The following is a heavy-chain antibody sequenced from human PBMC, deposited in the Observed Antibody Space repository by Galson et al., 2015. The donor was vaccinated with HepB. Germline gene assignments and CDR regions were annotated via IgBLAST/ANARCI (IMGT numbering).Heavy chain of an antibody. D-gene: IGHD6-13*01. CDR1: GFTFSGSA. Sequence: SLRLSCAASGFTFSGSAMHWVRQASGKGLEWVGRIRSKANSYAAAYAASVKGRFTISRDDSKNTAYLQMNSLKTEDTAVYYCTRHLGRIAAATSYGMDVWGQGPRSPSP. CDR3: TRHLGRIAAATSYGMDV. V-gene: IGHV3-73*01. J-gene: IGHJ6*02. CDR2: IRSKANSYAA.